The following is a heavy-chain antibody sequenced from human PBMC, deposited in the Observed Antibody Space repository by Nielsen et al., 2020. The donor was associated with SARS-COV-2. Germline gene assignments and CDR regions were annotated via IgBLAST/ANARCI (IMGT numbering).Heavy chain of an antibody. Sequence: WVRQAPGQGLEWMGGIIPIFGTANYAQKFQGRVTITADESMSTAYMELRSLRSDDTAVYYCARDHDSSGYYYVDAFDIWGQGTMVTVSS. CDR3: ARDHDSSGYYYVDAFDI. CDR2: IIPIFGTA. J-gene: IGHJ3*02. D-gene: IGHD3-22*01. V-gene: IGHV1-69*01.